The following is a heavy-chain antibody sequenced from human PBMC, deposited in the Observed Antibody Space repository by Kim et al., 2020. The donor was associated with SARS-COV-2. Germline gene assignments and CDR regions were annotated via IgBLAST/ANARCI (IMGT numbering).Heavy chain of an antibody. V-gene: IGHV3-30*18. D-gene: IGHD1-26*01. CDR3: AKDGGELLPGDY. CDR1: GFTFSSYG. J-gene: IGHJ4*02. Sequence: GGSLRLSCAASGFTFSSYGMHWVRQAPGKGLEWVAVISYDGSNKYYADSVKGLFTISRDNSKNTLYLQMNSLRAEDTAVYYCAKDGGELLPGDYWGQGTLVTVSS. CDR2: ISYDGSNK.